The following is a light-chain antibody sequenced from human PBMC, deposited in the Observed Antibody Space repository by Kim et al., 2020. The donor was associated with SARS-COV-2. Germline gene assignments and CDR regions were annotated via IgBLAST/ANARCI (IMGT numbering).Light chain of an antibody. CDR2: YDS. V-gene: IGLV3-21*04. CDR1: NIGSKG. J-gene: IGLJ3*02. CDR3: QVWDSSSDHPV. Sequence: APGKEARITGGGHNIGSKGVHWYQPKPGQAPLLVIYYDSDRPSGIPERFSGSNSGNTATLTISRVEAGDEADYYCQVWDSSSDHPVFGGGTKLTVL.